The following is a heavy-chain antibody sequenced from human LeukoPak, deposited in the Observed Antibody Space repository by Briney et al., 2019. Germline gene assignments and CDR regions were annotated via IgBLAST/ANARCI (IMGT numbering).Heavy chain of an antibody. V-gene: IGHV3-33*06. CDR2: IWSDKSNR. D-gene: IGHD4-11*01. CDR1: GFIFNHHA. Sequence: PGGSLRLSCAASGFIFNHHAMHWVRQAPGKGLEWVAVIWSDKSNRFYGDSVRGRFTISRDDSRKTVYLQMERMAAEDTATYYCAEDAQRGFDYSNSLEYWGQGALVTVAS. J-gene: IGHJ4*02. CDR3: AEDAQRGFDYSNSLEY.